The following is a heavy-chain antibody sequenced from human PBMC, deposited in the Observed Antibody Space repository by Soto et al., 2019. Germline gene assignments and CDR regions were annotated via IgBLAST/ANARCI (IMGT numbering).Heavy chain of an antibody. CDR1: GYTFTSYG. CDR2: ISAYNGNT. J-gene: IGHJ4*02. CDR3: ARDRVRWLQQYYFDY. Sequence: QVQLVQSGAEVKKPGASVKVSCKASGYTFTSYGITWVRQAPGQGLEWMGWISAYNGNTNYAQKLQGRVTMTTDTSTSTAYMELRSLRSDDTAVYYCARDRVRWLQQYYFDYWGQGTLVTVSS. D-gene: IGHD5-12*01. V-gene: IGHV1-18*01.